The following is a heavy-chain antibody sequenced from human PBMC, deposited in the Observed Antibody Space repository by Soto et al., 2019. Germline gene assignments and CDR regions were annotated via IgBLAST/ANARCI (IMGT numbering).Heavy chain of an antibody. V-gene: IGHV3-23*01. CDR1: GFNFAGYA. D-gene: IGHD2-2*01. J-gene: IGHJ4*02. CDR2: LSSSGEKT. Sequence: GPLRLSCEASGFNFAGYAMSLVRQAPGKGLDWVSSLSSSGEKTYYSDSVRGRFTISRDNTKNTVYLQMNTLSADDTAVYFCAKESLFPSIQGIITNWGQGVVVTVSS. CDR3: AKESLFPSIQGIITN.